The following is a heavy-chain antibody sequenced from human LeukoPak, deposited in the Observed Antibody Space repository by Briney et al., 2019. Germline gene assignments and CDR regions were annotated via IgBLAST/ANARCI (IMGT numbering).Heavy chain of an antibody. J-gene: IGHJ6*02. D-gene: IGHD3-22*01. CDR3: ARNRCYYDSSGYQYYYYYGMDV. CDR2: IKQDGSEK. Sequence: GGSLRLSCAASGFTFSSYWMSWVRQAPGKGLEWVANIKQDGSEKYYVDSVKGRFTISRDNAKNSLYLQMNSLRAEDTAVYYCARNRCYYDSSGYQYYYYYGMDVWGQGTTVTVSS. CDR1: GFTFSSYW. V-gene: IGHV3-7*01.